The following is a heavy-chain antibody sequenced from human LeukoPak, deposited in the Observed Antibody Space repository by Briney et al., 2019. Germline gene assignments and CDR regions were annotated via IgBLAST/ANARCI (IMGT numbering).Heavy chain of an antibody. V-gene: IGHV3-23*01. CDR1: GFTFSSYA. CDR2: ISGSGGST. CDR3: AKSPTVTTEFDY. Sequence: GGSLRLSCAASGFTFSSYAMSRVRQAPGKGLEWVSGISGSGGSTYYADSVKGRFTISRDNSKNTLYLQMNSLRAEDTAVYYCAKSPTVTTEFDYWGQGTLVTVSS. D-gene: IGHD4-17*01. J-gene: IGHJ4*02.